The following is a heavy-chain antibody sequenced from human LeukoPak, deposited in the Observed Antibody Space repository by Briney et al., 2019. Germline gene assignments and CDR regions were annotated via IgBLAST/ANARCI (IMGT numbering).Heavy chain of an antibody. CDR3: AGEDNSSGYRPFDI. J-gene: IGHJ3*02. Sequence: GASVKVSCKASGYTFTGYYIHWVRQAPGQGLEWMGRINPNNGGTNYAQKFQGRVTMTRDMSMSTAYMELSRLRSDDTAVYYCAGEDNSSGYRPFDIWSQGTMVTVPS. V-gene: IGHV1-2*06. CDR1: GYTFTGYY. D-gene: IGHD3-22*01. CDR2: INPNNGGT.